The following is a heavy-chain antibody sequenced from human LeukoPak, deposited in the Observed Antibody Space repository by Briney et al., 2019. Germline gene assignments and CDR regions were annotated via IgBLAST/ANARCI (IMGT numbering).Heavy chain of an antibody. CDR3: ASKSAYCSSTSCYELQ. J-gene: IGHJ4*02. CDR2: VGWNSGTI. V-gene: IGHV3-9*01. Sequence: GGSLRLSCAASGFTFDDYAMHWVRQVPGKGLEWVSGVGWNSGTIYYADSVKGRFTISRDNAKNSLYLQMNSLRAEDTAVYYCASKSAYCSSTSCYELQWGQGTLVTVSS. D-gene: IGHD2-2*01. CDR1: GFTFDDYA.